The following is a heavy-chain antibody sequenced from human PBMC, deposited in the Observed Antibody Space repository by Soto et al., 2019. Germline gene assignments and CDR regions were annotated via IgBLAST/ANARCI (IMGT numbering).Heavy chain of an antibody. CDR1: GGSFSGYY. Sequence: KPSETLSLTCAVYGGSFSGYYWSWIRQPPGKWLEWIGEINHSGSTNYNPSLKSRVTISVDTSKNQFSLKLSSVTAADTAVYYCARLERITIFGVVTGSGSFDPWGQGXLVTVYS. J-gene: IGHJ5*02. CDR3: ARLERITIFGVVTGSGSFDP. V-gene: IGHV4-34*01. CDR2: INHSGST. D-gene: IGHD3-3*01.